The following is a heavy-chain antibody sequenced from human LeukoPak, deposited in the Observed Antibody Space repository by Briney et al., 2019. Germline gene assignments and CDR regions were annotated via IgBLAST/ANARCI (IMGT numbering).Heavy chain of an antibody. CDR2: ISGSGGST. V-gene: IGHV3-23*01. J-gene: IGHJ5*02. Sequence: GGSLRLSCAASGFTFSSYAMSWVRQAPGKGLEWVSAISGSGGSTYYADSVKGRFTISRDNSKNTLYLQMNSLRAEDTAVYYCAKEGGSPFNTGGLGNPLGFDPWGQGTLVTVSS. CDR1: GFTFSSYA. D-gene: IGHD1-26*01. CDR3: AKEGGSPFNTGGLGNPLGFDP.